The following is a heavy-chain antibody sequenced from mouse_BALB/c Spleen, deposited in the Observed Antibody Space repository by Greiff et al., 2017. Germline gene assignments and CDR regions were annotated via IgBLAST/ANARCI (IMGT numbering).Heavy chain of an antibody. J-gene: IGHJ3*01. V-gene: IGHV1-66*01. CDR1: GYTFTSYD. D-gene: IGHD2-1*01. CDR3: AVYGNYRAWFAY. Sequence: VQLVESGPELVKPGALVKISCKASGYTFTSYDINWVKQRPGQGLEWIGWIYPGGGYTNYNEKFKGKATLTADTSSSTAYMQLSSLTSEDSAVYFCAVYGNYRAWFAYWGQGTLVTVSA. CDR2: IYPGGGYT.